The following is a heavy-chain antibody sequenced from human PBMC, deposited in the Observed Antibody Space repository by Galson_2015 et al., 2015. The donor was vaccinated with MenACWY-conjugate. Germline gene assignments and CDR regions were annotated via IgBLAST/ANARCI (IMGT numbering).Heavy chain of an antibody. D-gene: IGHD2-2*01. J-gene: IGHJ6*03. CDR1: GFTSGDYG. CDR2: IRSKAYSETT. V-gene: IGHV3-49*04. CDR3: TRVGTATRCTPSNYFYYMDV. Sequence: SLRLSCAASGFTSGDYGMNWVRQAPGKGLEWVGVIRSKAYSETTDYAATVRGRFTISRDDSNSITYLQMNSLRTEDAAIYYCTRVGTATRCTPSNYFYYMDVSGTGTTAAVSS.